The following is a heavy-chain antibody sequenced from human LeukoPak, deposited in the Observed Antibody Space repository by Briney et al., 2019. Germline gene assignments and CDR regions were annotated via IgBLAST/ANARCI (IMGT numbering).Heavy chain of an antibody. V-gene: IGHV4-61*02. CDR3: SNAFDI. CDR1: GGSISSGSYY. Sequence: SQTLSLTCTVSGGSISSGSYYWSWIRHPAGKGLEWIGRIYTSGSTNYNPSLKSRVTISVDTSKNQFSLKLSSVTAADTAVYYCSNAFDIWGQGTMVTVSS. J-gene: IGHJ3*02. CDR2: IYTSGST.